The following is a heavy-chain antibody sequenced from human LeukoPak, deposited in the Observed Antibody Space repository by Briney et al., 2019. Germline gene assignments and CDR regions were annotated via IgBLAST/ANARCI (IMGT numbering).Heavy chain of an antibody. D-gene: IGHD3-16*01. CDR2: IYWDDDK. CDR1: GFSHSTSGVG. Sequence: SGPTLVKPTQTLTLTCTFSGFSHSTSGVGVGWIRQPPGKALEWLALIYWDDDKRYSPSLRTRLTITKDTSKNQVVLTMTNMDPVDTATYYCAHYTFTWSTAYWGQGTLVTVSS. CDR3: AHYTFTWSTAY. V-gene: IGHV2-5*02. J-gene: IGHJ4*02.